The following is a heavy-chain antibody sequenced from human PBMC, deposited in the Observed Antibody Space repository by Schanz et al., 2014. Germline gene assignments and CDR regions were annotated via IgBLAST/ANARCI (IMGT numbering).Heavy chain of an antibody. D-gene: IGHD3-16*01. J-gene: IGHJ4*02. CDR2: MNSKTGNT. CDR1: GYTFTSYD. V-gene: IGHV1-8*01. Sequence: QVQLVQSGAEVKKPGASVKVSCKASGYTFTSYDINWVRQATGQGLEWMGWMNSKTGNTGYAQRFQGRVTMTRNTSITTAYLELNNLRTGDTAVYYCTKGRTFGRWGQGTLVTVSS. CDR3: TKGRTFGR.